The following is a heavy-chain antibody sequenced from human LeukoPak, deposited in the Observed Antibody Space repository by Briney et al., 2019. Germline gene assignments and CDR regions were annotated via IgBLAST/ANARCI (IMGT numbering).Heavy chain of an antibody. D-gene: IGHD1-7*01. CDR1: GYTFTGYY. J-gene: IGHJ5*02. CDR3: ARQRRWNYAFDP. CDR2: ISADNGDT. V-gene: IGHV1-18*04. Sequence: ASVKVSCKASGYTFTGYYMHWVRQAPGQGLEWMGWISADNGDTNYAQKFQGRVTMTTDASTTTAHMELRSLRSDDTAVYYCARQRRWNYAFDPWGQGTLVTVSS.